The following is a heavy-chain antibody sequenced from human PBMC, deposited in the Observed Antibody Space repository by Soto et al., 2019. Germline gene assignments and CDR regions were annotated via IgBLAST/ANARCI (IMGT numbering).Heavy chain of an antibody. CDR2: IYTSGST. Sequence: QVQLQESGPGLVKPSETLSLTCTVSGGSISSHYWSWIRQPAGKGLEWIGRIYTSGSTNYNPSLKSRVTMSVDTSKNQFSLKLSSVTAADTAVYYCARVGCSSTSCYMNWFDPWGQGTLVTVSS. J-gene: IGHJ5*02. CDR3: ARVGCSSTSCYMNWFDP. D-gene: IGHD2-2*02. V-gene: IGHV4-4*07. CDR1: GGSISSHY.